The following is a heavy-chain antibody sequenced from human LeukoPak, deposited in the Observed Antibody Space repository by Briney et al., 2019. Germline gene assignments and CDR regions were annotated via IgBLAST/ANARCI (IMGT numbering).Heavy chain of an antibody. CDR1: GFTFSSYW. D-gene: IGHD3-10*01. Sequence: GGSLRLSCAASGFTFSSYWMHWVRQAPGKGLMWVSGINTDGSSTSYADSVKGRFTISRDNSKNTLYLQMNSLRAEDTAVYYCARDQGGSGSDWFDPWGQGTLVTVSS. J-gene: IGHJ5*02. CDR3: ARDQGGSGSDWFDP. V-gene: IGHV3-74*01. CDR2: INTDGSST.